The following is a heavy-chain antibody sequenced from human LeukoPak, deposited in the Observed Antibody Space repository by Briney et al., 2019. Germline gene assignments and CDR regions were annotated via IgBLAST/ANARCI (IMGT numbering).Heavy chain of an antibody. CDR2: ISYDGSNK. D-gene: IGHD2-2*01. CDR1: GFTFSSYG. Sequence: HPGGSLRLSCAASGFTFSSYGMHWVRQAPGKGLEWVAVISYDGSNKYYADSAKGRFTISRDNSKNTLNLQMNSLRAEDTAVYYCAKDQKVVVPVATDFDYWGQGTLVTVSS. J-gene: IGHJ4*02. CDR3: AKDQKVVVPVATDFDY. V-gene: IGHV3-30*18.